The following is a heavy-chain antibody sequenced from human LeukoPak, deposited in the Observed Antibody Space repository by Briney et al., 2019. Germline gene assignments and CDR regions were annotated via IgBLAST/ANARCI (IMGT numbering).Heavy chain of an antibody. CDR2: ISGSGGST. Sequence: GSLRLSCAASGFTFSSYAMSWVRQAPGKGLEWVSAISGSGGSTYYADSVKGRFTISRDNSKNTLYLQMNSLRAEDTAVYYCAKDFGFGDLYYYYYMDVWGKGTTVTVSS. J-gene: IGHJ6*03. D-gene: IGHD3-10*01. CDR3: AKDFGFGDLYYYYYMDV. V-gene: IGHV3-23*01. CDR1: GFTFSSYA.